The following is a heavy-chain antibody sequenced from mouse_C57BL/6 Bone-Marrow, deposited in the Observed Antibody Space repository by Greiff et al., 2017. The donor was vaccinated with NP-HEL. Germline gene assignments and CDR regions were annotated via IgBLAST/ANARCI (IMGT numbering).Heavy chain of an antibody. CDR3: AIYYYGSSPYAMDY. CDR2: ISSGGSYP. J-gene: IGHJ4*01. Sequence: EVQLVESGGDLVKPGGSLKLSCAASGFTFSSYGMSWVRQTPDKRLEWVATISSGGSYPYYPDSVKGRFTISRDNAKNTLYLQMSSLKSEDTAMYYCAIYYYGSSPYAMDYWGQGTSVTVSS. V-gene: IGHV5-6*01. CDR1: GFTFSSYG. D-gene: IGHD1-1*01.